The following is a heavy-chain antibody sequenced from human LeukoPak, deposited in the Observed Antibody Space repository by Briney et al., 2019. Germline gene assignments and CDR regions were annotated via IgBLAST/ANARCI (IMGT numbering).Heavy chain of an antibody. D-gene: IGHD3-10*01. Sequence: ASVKVSCKASGYTFTGYYMHWVRQAPGQGLEWMGWINPNSGGTNYAQKFQGRVTMTRDTSISTAYMELSRLRSDDTAVYYCARVEYYYGSGSYSGLGYWGQGTLVTVSS. J-gene: IGHJ4*02. CDR1: GYTFTGYY. CDR3: ARVEYYYGSGSYSGLGY. V-gene: IGHV1-2*02. CDR2: INPNSGGT.